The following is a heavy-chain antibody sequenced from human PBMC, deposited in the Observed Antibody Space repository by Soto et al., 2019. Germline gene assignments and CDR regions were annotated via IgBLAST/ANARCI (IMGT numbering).Heavy chain of an antibody. CDR1: GYTFTGYY. CDR3: ARLRITNFGVVTGHYFDY. CDR2: INPNSGGT. V-gene: IGHV1-2*02. D-gene: IGHD3-3*01. Sequence: ASVKVSCKASGYTFTGYYMHWVRQAPGQGLEWMGWINPNSGGTNYAQKFQGRVTMTRDTPISTAYMELSRLRSDDTAVYYCARLRITNFGVVTGHYFDYWGRGTLVTVSS. J-gene: IGHJ4*02.